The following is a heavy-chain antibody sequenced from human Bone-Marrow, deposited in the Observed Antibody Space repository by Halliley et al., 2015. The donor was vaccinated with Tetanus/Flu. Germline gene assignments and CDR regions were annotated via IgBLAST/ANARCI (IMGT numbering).Heavy chain of an antibody. CDR2: VFHAGPP. D-gene: IGHD1-26*01. Sequence: EWVGVVFHAGPPFYNPSLKCRVKFSVDTSNNVFSLFLPSVTAADTAVYFCARYSGSYWYFDLWGRGTLVTVSA. V-gene: IGHV4-38-2*01. CDR3: ARYSGSYWYFDL. J-gene: IGHJ2*01.